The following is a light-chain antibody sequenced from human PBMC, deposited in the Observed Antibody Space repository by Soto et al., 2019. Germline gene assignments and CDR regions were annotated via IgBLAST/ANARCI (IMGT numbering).Light chain of an antibody. CDR2: DVT. J-gene: IGLJ3*02. Sequence: QSVLTQPASVSGSPGQSITISCTGTSSDVGGYDYVSWYQQHPGKVPKLLIYDVTNRPSGVSDRFSGSKSGNTASLTISGLQAEDEADYYCSSYTSSSTPRVFGGGTKLTVL. V-gene: IGLV2-14*03. CDR1: SSDVGGYDY. CDR3: SSYTSSSTPRV.